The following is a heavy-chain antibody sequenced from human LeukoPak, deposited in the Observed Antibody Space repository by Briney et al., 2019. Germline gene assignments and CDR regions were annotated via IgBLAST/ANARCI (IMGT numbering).Heavy chain of an antibody. Sequence: ASVKVSCKASGYTFTSYYMHWVRQAPGQGLEWMGWINPNSGGTNYAQKFQGRVTMTRDTSISTAYMELSRLRSDDTAVYYCARYTYYYDSSGSPKAEYFQHWGQGTLVTVSS. CDR2: INPNSGGT. CDR3: ARYTYYYDSSGSPKAEYFQH. V-gene: IGHV1-2*02. D-gene: IGHD3-22*01. CDR1: GYTFTSYY. J-gene: IGHJ1*01.